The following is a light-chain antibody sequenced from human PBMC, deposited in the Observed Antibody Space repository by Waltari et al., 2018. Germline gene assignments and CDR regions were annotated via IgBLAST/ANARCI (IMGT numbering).Light chain of an antibody. CDR3: CSYPDIYTNWV. CDR2: DVT. V-gene: IGLV2-11*01. J-gene: IGLJ3*02. CDR1: STDVGDYNF. Sequence: QSALTQPRSVSGSPGQSVTISCTGISTDVGDYNFVSWYQQHPGKAPKLMIYDVTKRPSGVPARLSGSKSGNTASLTISGLQAEADADYYFCSYPDIYTNWVFGGGTKLTVL.